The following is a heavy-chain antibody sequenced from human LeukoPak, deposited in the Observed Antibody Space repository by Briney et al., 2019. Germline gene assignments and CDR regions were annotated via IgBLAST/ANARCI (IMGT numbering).Heavy chain of an antibody. V-gene: IGHV3-7*01. D-gene: IGHD3-10*01. CDR1: GFTFSSYW. CDR3: ARVLWFGGTYYFDY. J-gene: IGHJ4*02. Sequence: SGGSLRLSCAASGFTFSSYWMTWVRQGPGKGLEWVANIKPDGSLIYYVDSVKGRFTISRDNAKNSLYLQMNSLRAEDTAVYYCARVLWFGGTYYFDYWGQGTLVTVSS. CDR2: IKPDGSLI.